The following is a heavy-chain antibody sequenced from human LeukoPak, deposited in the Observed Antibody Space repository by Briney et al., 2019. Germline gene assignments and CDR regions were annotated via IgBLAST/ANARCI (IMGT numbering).Heavy chain of an antibody. J-gene: IGHJ4*02. D-gene: IGHD4-23*01. CDR1: GFTFSSNA. CDR2: VSTGGGST. CDR3: ARDAGGNSGDYYFDY. V-gene: IGHV3-23*01. Sequence: GGSLRLSCAASGFTFSSNAMSWVRQAPGKGLEWVSAVSTGGGSTYYADSVKGRITISRDNSKNTLYLQMNSLRAEDTAVYYCARDAGGNSGDYYFDYWGQGTLVTVSS.